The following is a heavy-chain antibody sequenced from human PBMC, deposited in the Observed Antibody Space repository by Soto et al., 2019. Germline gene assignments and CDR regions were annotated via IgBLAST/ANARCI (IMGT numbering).Heavy chain of an antibody. Sequence: ASVKVSCKASGYTFTSYGISWVRQAHGQGLEWMGWISAYNGNTNYAQKLQGRVTMTTDTSTSTAYMELRSLRSDDTAVYYCARTDCSSTSCYNSALDYWGQGTLVTVSS. CDR1: GYTFTSYG. V-gene: IGHV1-18*01. CDR3: ARTDCSSTSCYNSALDY. CDR2: ISAYNGNT. J-gene: IGHJ4*02. D-gene: IGHD2-2*02.